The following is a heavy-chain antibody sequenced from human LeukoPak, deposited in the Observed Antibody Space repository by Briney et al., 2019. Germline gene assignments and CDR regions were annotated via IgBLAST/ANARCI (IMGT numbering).Heavy chain of an antibody. J-gene: IGHJ5*02. CDR2: INHSGST. D-gene: IGHD6-6*01. Sequence: SETLSLTCAVYGGSFSGYYWSWIRQPPGKGLEWIGEINHSGSTNYNPSLKSRVTISVDTSKNQFSLKLSSVTAADTAVYYCARGRIAAPFDPWAREPWSPSPQ. CDR1: GGSFSGYY. CDR3: ARGRIAAPFDP. V-gene: IGHV4-34*01.